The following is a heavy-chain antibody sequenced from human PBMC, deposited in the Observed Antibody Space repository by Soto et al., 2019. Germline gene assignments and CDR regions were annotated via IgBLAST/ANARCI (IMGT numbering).Heavy chain of an antibody. CDR1: GFTFSSYA. Sequence: GGSLRLSCAASGFTFSSYAMSWVRQAPGKGLEWVSVITYDGSNKYYADSVKGRFTISRDNSKNTLYLQMNSLRAEDTAVYYCARDWLYYDSSVYGMDVWGQGTTVTVSS. V-gene: IGHV3-30-3*01. J-gene: IGHJ6*02. CDR2: ITYDGSNK. CDR3: ARDWLYYDSSVYGMDV. D-gene: IGHD3-22*01.